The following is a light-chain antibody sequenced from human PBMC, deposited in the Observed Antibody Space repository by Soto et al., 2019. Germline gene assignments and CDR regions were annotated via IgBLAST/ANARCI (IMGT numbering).Light chain of an antibody. CDR2: EVS. CDR3: SSYTSSRPYV. V-gene: IGLV2-14*01. J-gene: IGLJ1*01. Sequence: QSALTQPASVSGSPGQSITISCTGTSCDVGGYNYVSWYQQYPGRAPKLMIYEVSNRPSGVSNRFSGSKSGNTASLTISRLQAEDEADYYCSSYTSSRPYVFGTGTKVTV. CDR1: SCDVGGYNY.